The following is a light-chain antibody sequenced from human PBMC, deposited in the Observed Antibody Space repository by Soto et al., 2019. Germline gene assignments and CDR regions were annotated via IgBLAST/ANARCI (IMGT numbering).Light chain of an antibody. J-gene: IGKJ3*01. CDR1: QSVRTY. CDR2: DAS. V-gene: IGKV3-11*01. Sequence: EIVLTQSPATLSLSPGERATLSCRASQSVRTYLAWYQQKPGQAPRLLIFDASNRATGIPARFSGSGSGTDYNLTISSLEPEDSAVYYCQQRSNWSPITFGPGTKVEI. CDR3: QQRSNWSPIT.